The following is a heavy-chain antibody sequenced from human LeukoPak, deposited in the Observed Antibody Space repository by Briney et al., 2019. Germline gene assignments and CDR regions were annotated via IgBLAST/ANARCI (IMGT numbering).Heavy chain of an antibody. J-gene: IGHJ4*02. Sequence: GGSLRLSCAASGFTFSSYAMSWVRQAPGKGLEWVSGISGSGDYTYYADSVKGRFTISRDNSKNTLYVQVNSLGTEDTAAYYCAKGSYYDSSGSFYFDYWGQGTLVTVSS. V-gene: IGHV3-23*01. CDR2: ISGSGDYT. CDR1: GFTFSSYA. CDR3: AKGSYYDSSGSFYFDY. D-gene: IGHD3-22*01.